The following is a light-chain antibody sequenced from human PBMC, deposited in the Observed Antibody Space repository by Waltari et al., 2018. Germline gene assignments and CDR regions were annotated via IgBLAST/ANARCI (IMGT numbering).Light chain of an antibody. V-gene: IGLV2-14*01. J-gene: IGLJ3*02. CDR2: DVS. Sequence: QSALTQPASVSGSPGQSITISCTGTSSDVGGYNYVSWYQQHPGQVPTLLIFDVSNRPSGVSNRFSGPKSGNTASLTISGLQAEDESDYYCCSFTSRSTWVFGGGTKLTVL. CDR3: CSFTSRSTWV. CDR1: SSDVGGYNY.